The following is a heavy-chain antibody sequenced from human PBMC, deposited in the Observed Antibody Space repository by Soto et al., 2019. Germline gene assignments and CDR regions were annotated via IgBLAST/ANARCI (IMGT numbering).Heavy chain of an antibody. J-gene: IGHJ4*02. Sequence: SETLSLTCAVYGGSFSGYYLTWIRQPPGTGLEWIGEINHSGSTNYNPSLKSRVTISVDTSKNQFSLKLTSVTTADTAVYYCARDKITGLFDYWGQGTLVTVSS. CDR1: GGSFSGYY. D-gene: IGHD2-8*02. CDR2: INHSGST. CDR3: ARDKITGLFDY. V-gene: IGHV4-34*01.